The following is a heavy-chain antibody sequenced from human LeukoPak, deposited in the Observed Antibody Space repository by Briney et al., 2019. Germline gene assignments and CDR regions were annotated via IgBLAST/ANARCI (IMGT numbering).Heavy chain of an antibody. D-gene: IGHD3-22*01. CDR1: GGSVSSGSYY. V-gene: IGHV4-61*01. Sequence: SETLSLTCTVSGGSVSSGSYYWSWIRQPPGKGLEWIAYIYYNGGTKYNPSLKSRVTISVDTSKNQFSLKLSSVTAADTAVYFCASYDSSGYYYADYWGQGALVTVSS. CDR2: IYYNGGT. CDR3: ASYDSSGYYYADY. J-gene: IGHJ4*02.